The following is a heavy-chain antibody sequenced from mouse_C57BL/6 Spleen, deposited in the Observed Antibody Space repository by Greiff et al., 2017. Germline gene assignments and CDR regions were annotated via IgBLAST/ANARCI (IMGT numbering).Heavy chain of an antibody. Sequence: EVQLQESGPGLVKPSQSLSLTCSVTGYSITSGYYWNWIRQFPGNKLEWMGYISYDGSNNYNPSLKNRISITRDTSKNQFFLKLNSVTTEDTATYYCARGYYGSREGFAYWGQGTLVTVSA. CDR3: ARGYYGSREGFAY. D-gene: IGHD1-1*01. V-gene: IGHV3-6*01. CDR2: ISYDGSN. CDR1: GYSITSGYY. J-gene: IGHJ3*01.